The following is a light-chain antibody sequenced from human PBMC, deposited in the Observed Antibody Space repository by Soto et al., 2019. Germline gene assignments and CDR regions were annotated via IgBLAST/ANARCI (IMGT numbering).Light chain of an antibody. CDR3: QQRYNWPRVT. CDR2: DAS. J-gene: IGKJ4*01. V-gene: IGKV3-11*01. Sequence: EVVMTQSPATLSLSPGERATLSCRASQSVSSYLAWYQRKPGQAPRLLIYDASNRAPGIPARFSGSGSGTDFTLTISSLEPEAFAVYYCQQRYNWPRVTFGGGTKVEIK. CDR1: QSVSSY.